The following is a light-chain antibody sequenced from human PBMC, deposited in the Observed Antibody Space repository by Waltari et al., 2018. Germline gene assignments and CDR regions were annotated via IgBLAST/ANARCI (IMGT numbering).Light chain of an antibody. CDR2: GAS. CDR3: QQYNNWPPYT. J-gene: IGKJ2*01. Sequence: IQLTQSPSSLSASVGDSVTITCRVSQGISSYLNWYRQKPGKVPKLLIYGASTRATGIPARFSGSGSGTEFTLTISSLQSEDFAVYYCQQYNNWPPYTFGQGTKLEIK. CDR1: QGISSY. V-gene: IGKV1D-13*01.